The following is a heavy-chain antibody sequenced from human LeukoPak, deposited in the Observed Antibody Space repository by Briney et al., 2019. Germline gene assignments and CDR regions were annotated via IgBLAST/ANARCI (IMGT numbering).Heavy chain of an antibody. Sequence: SETLSLTCTVSSGSISSSSYYWGWIRQPPGKGLEWIGSIYYSGSTYYNPSLKSRVTISVDTSKNQFSLKLSSVTAADTAVYYCARHKDPDFWSGFAYNWFDPWGQGTLVTVSS. CDR2: IYYSGST. D-gene: IGHD3-3*01. CDR3: ARHKDPDFWSGFAYNWFDP. J-gene: IGHJ5*02. V-gene: IGHV4-39*01. CDR1: SGSISSSSYY.